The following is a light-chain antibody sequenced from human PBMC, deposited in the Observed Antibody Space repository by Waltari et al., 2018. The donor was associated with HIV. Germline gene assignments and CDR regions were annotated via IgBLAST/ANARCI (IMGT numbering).Light chain of an antibody. V-gene: IGLV1-40*01. CDR3: QSYDSSRSGLWV. Sequence: SVLTQPPSVSGAPGQWVSISCTGNRSNTGAGFAVHWYRQSPGAAPQLVIYGDTIRPSGVSDRFSGSKSGNSVSLDISGLRAEDEADYYCQSYDSSRSGLWVFGGGTKLTVL. CDR2: GDT. CDR1: RSNTGAGFA. J-gene: IGLJ3*02.